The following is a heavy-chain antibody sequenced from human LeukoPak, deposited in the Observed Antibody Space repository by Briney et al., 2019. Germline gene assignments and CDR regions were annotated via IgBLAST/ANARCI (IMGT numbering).Heavy chain of an antibody. V-gene: IGHV1-24*01. CDR2: FDPEDGET. Sequence: GASVKVSCKVSGYTLTKLSMHWVRQAPGKGLEWMGGFDPEDGETIYAQKFQGRVTMTEDTSTDTAYMELSSLRSEDTAVYYCATVAAGDPEYFQHWGQGTLVTVSS. CDR1: GYTLTKLS. CDR3: ATVAAGDPEYFQH. D-gene: IGHD7-27*01. J-gene: IGHJ1*01.